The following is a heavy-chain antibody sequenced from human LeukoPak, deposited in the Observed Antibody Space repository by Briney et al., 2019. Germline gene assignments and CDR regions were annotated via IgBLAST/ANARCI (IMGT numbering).Heavy chain of an antibody. V-gene: IGHV3-53*01. CDR1: GFTVSNSY. CDR3: AKGEGGDSGWYGDY. CDR2: IYSGGST. D-gene: IGHD6-19*01. Sequence: GGSLRLSCAASGFTVSNSYMSWVRQAPGKGLEWVSFIYSGGSTYYAESVKGRFTISRDNSKNTLYLQMNSLRAEDTAMYYCAKGEGGDSGWYGDYWGQGTLVTVSS. J-gene: IGHJ4*02.